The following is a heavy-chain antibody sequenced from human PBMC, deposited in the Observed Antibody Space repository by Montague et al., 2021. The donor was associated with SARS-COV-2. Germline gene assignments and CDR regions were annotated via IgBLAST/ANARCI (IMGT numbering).Heavy chain of an antibody. CDR2: VYKSGST. D-gene: IGHD2-21*02. CDR3: ARQQVTHSLDY. Sequence: TLSLTCSVSGDSLSTGFYYWTWVRQSPGKGLEWIGYVYKSGSTHYNPSLRSRVTMSVDTSKNQFSLKLRSVTAADTAIYYCARQQVTHSLDYWGQGILVTVSS. V-gene: IGHV4-31*03. CDR1: GDSLSTGFYY. J-gene: IGHJ4*02.